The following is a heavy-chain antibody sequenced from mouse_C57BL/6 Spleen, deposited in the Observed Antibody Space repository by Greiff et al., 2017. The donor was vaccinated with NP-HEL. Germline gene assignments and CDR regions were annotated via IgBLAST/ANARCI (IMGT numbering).Heavy chain of an antibody. Sequence: QVQLQQSGPELVKPGASVKISCKASGYAFSSSWMNWVKQRPGKGLEWIGRIYPGDGDTNYNGKFKGKATLTADKSSSTAYMQLSSLTSEDSAVYFCARWMGHGAGRFYYFDYWGQGTTLTVSS. J-gene: IGHJ2*01. CDR3: ARWMGHGAGRFYYFDY. V-gene: IGHV1-82*01. CDR2: IYPGDGDT. D-gene: IGHD1-1*01. CDR1: GYAFSSSW.